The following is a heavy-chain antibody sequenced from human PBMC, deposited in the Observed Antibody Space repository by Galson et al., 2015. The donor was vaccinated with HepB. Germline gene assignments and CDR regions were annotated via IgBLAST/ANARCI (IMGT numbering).Heavy chain of an antibody. Sequence: SLRLSCAASGFTFSSYSMNWVRQAPGKGLEWVSSISSSSSYIYYADSVKGRFTISRDNAKNSLYLQMNSLRAEDTAVYYCARDHQAHSGSYYDGAFDIWGQGTMVTVSS. CDR1: GFTFSSYS. CDR3: ARDHQAHSGSYYDGAFDI. D-gene: IGHD1-26*01. V-gene: IGHV3-21*01. J-gene: IGHJ3*02. CDR2: ISSSSSYI.